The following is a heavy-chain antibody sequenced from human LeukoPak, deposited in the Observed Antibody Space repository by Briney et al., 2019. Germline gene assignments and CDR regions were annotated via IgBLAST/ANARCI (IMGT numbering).Heavy chain of an antibody. V-gene: IGHV1-46*03. J-gene: IGHJ4*02. D-gene: IGHD3-3*01. CDR2: INPSGGST. Sequence: GASVKVSCKASGYTFTSYYMHWVRQAPGQGLEWMGIINPSGGSTSYAQKFQGRVTMTRDTSTSTVYMELSSLRSEDTAVYYCARVKWGTIFGVVILPDFDYWGQGTLVTVSS. CDR1: GYTFTSYY. CDR3: ARVKWGTIFGVVILPDFDY.